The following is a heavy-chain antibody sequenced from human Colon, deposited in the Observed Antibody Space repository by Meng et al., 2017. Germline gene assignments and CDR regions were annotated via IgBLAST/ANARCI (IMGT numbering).Heavy chain of an antibody. V-gene: IGHV4-61*03. Sequence: VRLQESGPGLVRPSETLSLPCTVSGASVSSDSHYWSWIRQSPGKGLEWIGYIYYTGNTNYNPSLASRVSMSLDTSKNHFSLHLTSVTAADTAIYYCARVNGDFDEAWFDPWGQGTLVTVSS. J-gene: IGHJ5*02. CDR1: GASVSSDSHY. CDR3: ARVNGDFDEAWFDP. CDR2: IYYTGNT. D-gene: IGHD4-17*01.